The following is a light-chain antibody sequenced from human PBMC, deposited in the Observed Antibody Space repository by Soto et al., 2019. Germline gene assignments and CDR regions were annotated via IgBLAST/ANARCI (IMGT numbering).Light chain of an antibody. J-gene: IGLJ2*01. CDR2: DVN. Sequence: QSALTQPRSVSGSPGQSVTISCTGTSNDVGGYNFVSWYQQHPGKVPKLFIYDVNRRPSGVPDRFSGSKSDNTASLTISGLQAEDEADYYCSSYAGSYTLVFGGGTKVTVL. V-gene: IGLV2-11*01. CDR3: SSYAGSYTLV. CDR1: SNDVGGYNF.